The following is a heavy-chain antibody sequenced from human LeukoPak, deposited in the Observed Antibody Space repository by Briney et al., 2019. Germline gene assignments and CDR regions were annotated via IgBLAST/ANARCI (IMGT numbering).Heavy chain of an antibody. J-gene: IGHJ4*02. D-gene: IGHD3-10*01. CDR3: ARGLRGGATFDY. CDR2: IKQDGSEE. Sequence: GGSLRLSCAASGFTFSSYWMSWARQAPGKGLEWVANIKQDGSEEYYVDSVKGRFTISRDNAKNSLYLQMNSLRAEDTAVYYCARGLRGGATFDYWGQGTLVTVSS. V-gene: IGHV3-7*01. CDR1: GFTFSSYW.